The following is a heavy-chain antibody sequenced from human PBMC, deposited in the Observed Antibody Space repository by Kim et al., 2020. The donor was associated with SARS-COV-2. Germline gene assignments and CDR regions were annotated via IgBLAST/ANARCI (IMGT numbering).Heavy chain of an antibody. D-gene: IGHD4-4*01. V-gene: IGHV5-10-1*01. CDR2: IDPSDSYT. CDR1: GYSFTSYW. Sequence: GESLKISCKGSGYSFTSYWISWVRQMPGKGLEWMGRIDPSDSYTNYSPSFQGHVTISADKSISTAYLQWSSLKASDTAMYYCARQAISNYGVGLQNFDYWGQGTLVTVSS. CDR3: ARQAISNYGVGLQNFDY. J-gene: IGHJ4*02.